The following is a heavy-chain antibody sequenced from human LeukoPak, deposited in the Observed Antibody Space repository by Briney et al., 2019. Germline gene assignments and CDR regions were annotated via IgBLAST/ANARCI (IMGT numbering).Heavy chain of an antibody. Sequence: ASVKVSCKASGYTFTSYYMHWVRQAPGQRLEWMGIINPSGGSASYAQKFQGRVAMTRDTSTSTVYMELSSLRSEDTAVYYCAREGGIAAAAPFDYWGQGTLVTVSS. CDR3: AREGGIAAAAPFDY. J-gene: IGHJ4*02. CDR2: INPSGGSA. CDR1: GYTFTSYY. D-gene: IGHD6-13*01. V-gene: IGHV1-46*01.